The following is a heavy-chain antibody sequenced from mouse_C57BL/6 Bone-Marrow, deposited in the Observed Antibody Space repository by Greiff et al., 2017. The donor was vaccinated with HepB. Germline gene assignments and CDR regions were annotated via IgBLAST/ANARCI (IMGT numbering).Heavy chain of an antibody. V-gene: IGHV1-69*01. CDR2: IDPSDSYT. D-gene: IGHD1-1*01. Sequence: QVQLQQPGAELVMPGASVKLSCKASGYTFTSYWMHWVKQRPGQGLEWIGEIDPSDSYTNYNQKFKGKSTLTVDKSSSTAYMQLSSLTSEDSAVYYCARRTTVVPLAYWGQGTLVTVSA. CDR3: ARRTTVVPLAY. J-gene: IGHJ3*01. CDR1: GYTFTSYW.